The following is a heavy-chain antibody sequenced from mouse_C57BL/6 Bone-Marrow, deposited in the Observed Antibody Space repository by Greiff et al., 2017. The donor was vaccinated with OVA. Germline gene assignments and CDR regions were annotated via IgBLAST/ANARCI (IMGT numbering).Heavy chain of an antibody. CDR3: AGDDGY. V-gene: IGHV12-3*01. CDR2: ITHSGET. J-gene: IGHJ3*02. Sequence: VQGVESGPGLVKPSQSLFLTCSITGFPITSGYYWFWIRQSPGKPLECMGYITHSGETFYNPSLQSPISITRETSTTQFFLQLNSVTKEDTAMYYCAGDDGYWGQGTLVTVSA. CDR1: GFPITSGYY.